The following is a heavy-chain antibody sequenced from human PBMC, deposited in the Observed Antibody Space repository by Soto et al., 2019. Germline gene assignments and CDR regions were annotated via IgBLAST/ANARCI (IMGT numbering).Heavy chain of an antibody. Sequence: QVQLQQWGAGLLKPSETLSLTCAVYGGSFSGYYWSWIRQPPGKGLGWIGEINHSGSTNYNPSLKSRVTISVDTSKNQFSLKLSSVTAADTAVYYCARILDQLAQIDYWGQGTLVTVSS. V-gene: IGHV4-34*01. J-gene: IGHJ4*02. CDR3: ARILDQLAQIDY. CDR1: GGSFSGYY. CDR2: INHSGST. D-gene: IGHD2-2*01.